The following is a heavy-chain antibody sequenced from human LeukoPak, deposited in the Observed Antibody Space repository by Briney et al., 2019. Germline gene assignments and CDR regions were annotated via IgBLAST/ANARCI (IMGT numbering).Heavy chain of an antibody. J-gene: IGHJ4*02. V-gene: IGHV2-5*02. CDR1: VFSLTTSGVG. D-gene: IGHD3-22*01. CDR3: AHAQYYYDSSGYYLNY. Sequence: ESGPTLVKPTQTLTLTCTFSVFSLTTSGVGVGWIRQPPGKALEWLALIYWDDDKRYSPSLKSRLTITKDTSKNQVALTMTNMDPVDTATYYCAHAQYYYDSSGYYLNYWGQGTLVTVSS. CDR2: IYWDDDK.